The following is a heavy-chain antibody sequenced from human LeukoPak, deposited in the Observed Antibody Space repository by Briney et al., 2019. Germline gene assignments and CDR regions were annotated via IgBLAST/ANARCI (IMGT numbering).Heavy chain of an antibody. V-gene: IGHV1-8*01. CDR1: GYTFTSYD. Sequence: ASVEVSCKASGYTFTSYDINWVRQATGQGLEWMGWMNPNSGNTGYAQKIQGRVTMTRNTSISTAYMELSSLRSEDTAVYYCARYGSAVRDYGDYVAEDYWGQGTLVTVSS. D-gene: IGHD4-17*01. J-gene: IGHJ4*02. CDR3: ARYGSAVRDYGDYVAEDY. CDR2: MNPNSGNT.